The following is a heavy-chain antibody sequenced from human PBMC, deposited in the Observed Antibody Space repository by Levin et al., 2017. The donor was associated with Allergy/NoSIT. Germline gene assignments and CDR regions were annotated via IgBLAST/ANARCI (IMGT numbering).Heavy chain of an antibody. V-gene: IGHV3-53*01. D-gene: IGHD6-19*01. CDR2: IYSGGST. CDR1: GFTVSSNY. J-gene: IGHJ4*02. CDR3: ARDLGMYSSGWSHFDY. Sequence: PGGSLRLSCAASGFTVSSNYMSWVRQAPGKGLEWVSVIYSGGSTYYADSVKGRFTISRDNSKNTLYLQMNSLRAEDTAVYYCARDLGMYSSGWSHFDYWGQGTLVTVSS.